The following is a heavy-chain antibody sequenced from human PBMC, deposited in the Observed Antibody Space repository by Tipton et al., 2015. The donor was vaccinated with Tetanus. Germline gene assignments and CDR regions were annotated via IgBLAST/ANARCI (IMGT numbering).Heavy chain of an antibody. CDR2: IYHTGST. CDR1: GDSLSTGFYS. D-gene: IGHD2-15*01. V-gene: IGHV4-30-2*01. CDR3: ARAGPVHTLDH. J-gene: IGHJ1*01. Sequence: TLSLTCTVSGDSLSTGFYSWSWLRQPPGKGLEWIGYIYHTGSTYYNPALQSRVVMSVDMTNNQFSLRLKSVTAADTALYFCARAGPVHTLDHWGQGILVTVSS.